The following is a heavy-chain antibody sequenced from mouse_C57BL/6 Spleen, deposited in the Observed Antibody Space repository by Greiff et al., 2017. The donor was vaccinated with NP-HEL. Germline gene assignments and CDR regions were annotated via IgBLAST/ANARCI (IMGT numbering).Heavy chain of an antibody. D-gene: IGHD4-1*01. CDR1: GFTFSDYG. CDR2: ISSGSSTI. CDR3: ARPPLANWGYDY. J-gene: IGHJ2*01. Sequence: EVKLMESGGGLVKPGGSLKLSCAASGFTFSDYGMHWVRQAPEKGLEWVAYISSGSSTIYYADTVKGRFTISRDNAKNTLFLQMTSLRSEDTAMYYCARPPLANWGYDYWGQGTTLTVSS. V-gene: IGHV5-17*01.